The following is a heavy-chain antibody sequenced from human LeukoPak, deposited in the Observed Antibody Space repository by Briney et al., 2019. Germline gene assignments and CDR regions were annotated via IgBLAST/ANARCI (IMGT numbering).Heavy chain of an antibody. J-gene: IGHJ5*01. V-gene: IGHV3-49*04. CDR2: IRTKTYGGTT. CDR3: TRSPPRITINWFDS. Sequence: GGSLRLSCTASGFTFGDFAMNWVRQAPGKGLEWVGFIRTKTYGGTTQYAASVKGRFTVSRDDSKSIAYLQMNSLKTEDTAVYYCTRSPPRITINWFDSWGQGTLVTVSS. D-gene: IGHD3-9*01. CDR1: GFTFGDFA.